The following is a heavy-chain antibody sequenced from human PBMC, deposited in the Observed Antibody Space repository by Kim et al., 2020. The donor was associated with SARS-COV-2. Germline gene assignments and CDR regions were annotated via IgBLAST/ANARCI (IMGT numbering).Heavy chain of an antibody. V-gene: IGHV3-7*01. CDR1: GFTFSSYW. CDR3: AREGFNYSSSWYGSATGLYYYYYGMDV. J-gene: IGHJ6*02. CDR2: IKQDGSEK. D-gene: IGHD6-13*01. Sequence: GGSLRLSCAASGFTFSSYWMSWVRQAPGKGLEWVANIKQDGSEKYYVDSVKGRFTISRDNAKNSLYLQMNSLRAEDTAVYYCAREGFNYSSSWYGSATGLYYYYYGMDVWGQGTTVTVSS.